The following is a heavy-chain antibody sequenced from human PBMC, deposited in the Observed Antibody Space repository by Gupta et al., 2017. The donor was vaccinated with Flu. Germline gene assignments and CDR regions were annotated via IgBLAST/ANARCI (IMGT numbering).Heavy chain of an antibody. D-gene: IGHD2-15*01. V-gene: IGHV5-10-1*01. Sequence: EVRLVQSEAAVRSPGESLTFSCKAFGYNFVDYWTTWGRQMPGQVLEWMGRIDPSDSDVNDSPTFQGHVSISADKSLSTAYLQWSSLKASDSATYYCARRYCRGCTCRENYGFDVWGPVTVVTVSS. CDR3: ARRYCRGCTCRENYGFDV. CDR2: IDPSDSDV. CDR1: GYNFVDYW. J-gene: IGHJ3*01.